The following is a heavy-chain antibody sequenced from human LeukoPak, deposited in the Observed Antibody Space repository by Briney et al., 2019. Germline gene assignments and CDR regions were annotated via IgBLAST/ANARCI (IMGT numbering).Heavy chain of an antibody. Sequence: ASVKVSCTASGYTFTGYYMHWVRQAPGQGLEWMGRINPNSGGTNYAQKIQGRVTMTRDTSISTAYMELSRLRSDDTAVYYCARDAGGTDAFDIWGQGTMVTVSS. V-gene: IGHV1-2*06. J-gene: IGHJ3*02. D-gene: IGHD6-25*01. CDR2: INPNSGGT. CDR3: ARDAGGTDAFDI. CDR1: GYTFTGYY.